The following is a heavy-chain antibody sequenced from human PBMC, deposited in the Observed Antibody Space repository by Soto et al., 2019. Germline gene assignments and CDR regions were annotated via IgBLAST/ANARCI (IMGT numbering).Heavy chain of an antibody. V-gene: IGHV4-61*01. D-gene: IGHD6-13*01. CDR1: GGSVSSGSYY. CDR3: ARAAAGPYYYYGMDV. J-gene: IGHJ6*02. Sequence: QVQLQESGPGLVKPSETLSLTCTVSGGSVSSGSYYWSWIRQPPGKGLEWIGYIYYSGSTNYNPSRKSRVTISVDTSKNQFSLKLSSVTAADTAVYYCARAAAGPYYYYGMDVWGQGTTVTVSS. CDR2: IYYSGST.